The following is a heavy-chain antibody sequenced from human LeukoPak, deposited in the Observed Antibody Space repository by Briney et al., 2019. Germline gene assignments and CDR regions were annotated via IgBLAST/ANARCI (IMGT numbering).Heavy chain of an antibody. CDR1: GGSISSYY. V-gene: IGHV4-4*07. D-gene: IGHD6-6*01. CDR2: IYTSGST. J-gene: IGHJ6*03. Sequence: SETLSLTCTVSGGSISSYYWSWIRQPAGKGLEWIGRIYTSGSTNYNPSLKSRVTMSVDTSKNQFSLKLSSVTAADTAVYYCAKIDSSSSRFGYYYYYMNVWAKGPRSPSP. CDR3: AKIDSSSSRFGYYYYYMNV.